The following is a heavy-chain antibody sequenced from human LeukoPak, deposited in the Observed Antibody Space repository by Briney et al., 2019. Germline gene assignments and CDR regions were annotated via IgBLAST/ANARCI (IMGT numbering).Heavy chain of an antibody. CDR1: RFTFSTYG. CDR3: AKDLSPLVWFVSGSDAFDI. Sequence: GGSLRLSCAASRFTFSTYGMYWVRQAPGKGLERVAVISYDGSNKYYADSVKGRFTISRDNSKNTLYLQMNSLRVEDTAVYYCAKDLSPLVWFVSGSDAFDIWGQGTMVTVSS. J-gene: IGHJ3*02. V-gene: IGHV3-30*18. CDR2: ISYDGSNK. D-gene: IGHD3-10*01.